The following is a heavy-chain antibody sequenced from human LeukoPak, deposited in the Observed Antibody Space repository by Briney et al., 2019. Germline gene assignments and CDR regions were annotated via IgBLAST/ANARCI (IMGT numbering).Heavy chain of an antibody. J-gene: IGHJ4*02. V-gene: IGHV3-7*01. CDR2: IKQDGSEK. CDR3: ARDTGGGYSCYDC. CDR1: GFTFSSYW. D-gene: IGHD5-18*01. Sequence: GGSLRLSCAASGFTFSSYWMTWIRQAPGKGLEWVANIKQDGSEKYYVDSVKGRFTISRDNTKNSLYLQMNSLRAEDTAVYYCARDTGGGYSCYDCWGQGTLVTVSS.